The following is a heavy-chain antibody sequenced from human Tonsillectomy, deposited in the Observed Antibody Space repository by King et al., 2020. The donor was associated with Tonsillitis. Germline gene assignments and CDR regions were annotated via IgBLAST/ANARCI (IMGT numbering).Heavy chain of an antibody. Sequence: VQLVESGGGLVQPGGSLRLSCAASGFTFSSYAMSWVRQAPGKGLEWVSVIYSGGSSTYYADSEKGRFTISRDNSKTTLYLQMNSLRAEDTAVYYCAKGGDDILTGYYPDYWGQGTLVTVSS. J-gene: IGHJ4*02. CDR3: AKGGDDILTGYYPDY. CDR1: GFTFSSYA. V-gene: IGHV3-23*03. D-gene: IGHD3-9*01. CDR2: IYSGGSST.